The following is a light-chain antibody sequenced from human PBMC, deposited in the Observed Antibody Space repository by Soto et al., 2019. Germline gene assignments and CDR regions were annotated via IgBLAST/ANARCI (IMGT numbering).Light chain of an antibody. V-gene: IGLV1-40*01. J-gene: IGLJ1*01. Sequence: QPVLTQPPSVSGAPGQRVTISFTGSSSNIGAGYDVHWYQQLPGTAPKLLIYGNSNRPSGVPDRFSGSKSGTSASLAITGLQAEDEADYYCQSYDSSLSSLVFGSGTKLTVL. CDR3: QSYDSSLSSLV. CDR2: GNS. CDR1: SSNIGAGYD.